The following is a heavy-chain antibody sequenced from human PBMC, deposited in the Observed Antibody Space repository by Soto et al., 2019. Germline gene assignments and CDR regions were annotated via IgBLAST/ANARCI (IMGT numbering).Heavy chain of an antibody. J-gene: IGHJ6*02. CDR1: GFSFSIYG. V-gene: IGHV3-30*18. CDR2: ISHDSSIK. CDR3: AKSRIVATINFVYYGMDV. Sequence: GGSLRLSCAASGFSFSIYGMHWVRQAPGKGLEWVALISHDSSIKYYGESVKGRFTISRGNSKNTLSLQMNSLRVDDTAVYFCAKSRIVATINFVYYGMDVWGQGTTVTVSS. D-gene: IGHD5-12*01.